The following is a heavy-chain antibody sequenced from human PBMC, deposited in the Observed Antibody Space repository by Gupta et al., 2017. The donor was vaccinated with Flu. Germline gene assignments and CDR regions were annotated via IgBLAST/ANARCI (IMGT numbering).Heavy chain of an antibody. D-gene: IGHD1-1*01. CDR2: IIASGDA. J-gene: IGHJ4*02. V-gene: IGHV3-23*01. CDR1: ESAFTTSG. CDR3: AKNDPLRLRSHDN. Sequence: EVLWLESGVAWVNRGGSLRLACVGTESAFTTSGRTWVRQVPGKGLDWVPGIIASGDAYHAESLKGRFAVSRDNSKDTLYLQMYNLRAEDTAVYYCAKNDPLRLRSHDNWCQGTLVTVSS.